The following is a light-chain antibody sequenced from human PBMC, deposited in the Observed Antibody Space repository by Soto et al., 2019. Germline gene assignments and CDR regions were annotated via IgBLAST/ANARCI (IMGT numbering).Light chain of an antibody. CDR1: SSDVGGYNY. Sequence: QSVLTQPRSVSGSPGQSLTISCTGTSSDVGGYNYVSWYQQYPGKVPKLMIYDVTKRPSGVPDRFSGSKSGNTASLTIFGVQAEDEADYYCCSHAGSYTYVFGTGTKVTVL. CDR3: CSHAGSYTYV. J-gene: IGLJ1*01. V-gene: IGLV2-11*01. CDR2: DVT.